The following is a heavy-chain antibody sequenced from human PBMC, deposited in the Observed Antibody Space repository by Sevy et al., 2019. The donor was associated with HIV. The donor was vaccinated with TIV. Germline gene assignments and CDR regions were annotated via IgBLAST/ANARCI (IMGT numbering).Heavy chain of an antibody. CDR3: VREGLGGFSYSLDC. CDR2: MKQDGSEK. CDR1: GFTFSSYW. J-gene: IGHJ4*02. D-gene: IGHD5-18*01. Sequence: GVSLRLSCAASGFTFSSYWMSWVRQAPGKGLEWVATMKQDGSEKYYVESVKGRFTISRDNAKHSLYLQMNSLRAEDTAVYYCVREGLGGFSYSLDCWGQGTLVTVSS. V-gene: IGHV3-7*01.